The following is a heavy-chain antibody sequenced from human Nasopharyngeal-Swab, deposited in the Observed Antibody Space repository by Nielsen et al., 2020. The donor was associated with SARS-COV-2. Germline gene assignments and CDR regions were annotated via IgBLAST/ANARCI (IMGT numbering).Heavy chain of an antibody. CDR3: ALLLEWLSPVGYFDY. J-gene: IGHJ4*02. V-gene: IGHV1-69*13. D-gene: IGHD3-3*01. CDR2: IIPIFGTA. CDR1: GGTFSSYA. Sequence: SSVKVSCKAFGGTFSSYAISWVRQAPGHGLEWMGGIIPIFGTANYAQKFQGRVTITADESTSTAYMELSSLRSEDTAVYYCALLLEWLSPVGYFDYWGQGTLVTVSS.